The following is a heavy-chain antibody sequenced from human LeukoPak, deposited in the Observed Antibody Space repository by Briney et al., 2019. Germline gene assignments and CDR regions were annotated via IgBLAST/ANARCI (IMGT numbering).Heavy chain of an antibody. CDR1: GFTFSDSA. CDR3: THYYDSSGYYGAFDI. D-gene: IGHD3-22*01. J-gene: IGHJ3*02. V-gene: IGHV3-73*01. CDR2: IRNKAKSYAT. Sequence: GGSLRLSCAASGFTFSDSAMHWVRQASGKGLEWVGRIRNKAKSYATAYAASVKGRFTISRDDSKNTAYLQMNSLKTEDTAVYYCTHYYDSSGYYGAFDIWGQGTMVTVSS.